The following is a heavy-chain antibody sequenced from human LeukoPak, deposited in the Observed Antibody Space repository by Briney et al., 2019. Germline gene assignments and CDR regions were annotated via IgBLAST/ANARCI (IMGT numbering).Heavy chain of an antibody. D-gene: IGHD3-3*01. CDR2: ISVYNGNT. CDR3: ARHTGSLYDFWSGYIDY. CDR1: GYTFTSYG. J-gene: IGHJ4*02. Sequence: GASVRVSCKASGYTFTSYGISWVRQAPGQGLEWMGWISVYNGNTKYVQKFQGRVTMTTDTSTRTAYMELRSLRSDDTAVYYCARHTGSLYDFWSGYIDYWGQGTLVTVS. V-gene: IGHV1-18*01.